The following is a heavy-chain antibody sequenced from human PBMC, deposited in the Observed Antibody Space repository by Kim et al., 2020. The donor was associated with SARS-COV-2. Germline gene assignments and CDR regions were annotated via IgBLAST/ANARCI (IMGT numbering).Heavy chain of an antibody. Sequence: SETLSLTCTVSGGSISSHYWSWIRQPPGKRLEWIGYIYYSGSTNYNPSLKSRVNISVDTSKNQFSLKLSSVTAADTAVYYCARGFDYWGQGTLVTVSS. CDR2: IYYSGST. CDR1: GGSISSHY. CDR3: ARGFDY. V-gene: IGHV4-59*11. J-gene: IGHJ4*02.